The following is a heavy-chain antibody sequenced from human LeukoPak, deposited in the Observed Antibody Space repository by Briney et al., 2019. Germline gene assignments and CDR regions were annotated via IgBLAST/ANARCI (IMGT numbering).Heavy chain of an antibody. CDR3: ARSRTAGSSWFFDY. J-gene: IGHJ4*02. CDR1: GFTFSSYE. Sequence: GGSLRLSCAASGFTFSSYEMNWVRQAPGKGLEWVSYISSTSGSTIYYADSVKGRFTISRDNAKNSLYLQMNSLRAEDTAVYYCARSRTAGSSWFFDYWGQGTLVTVSS. D-gene: IGHD6-13*01. V-gene: IGHV3-48*03. CDR2: ISSTSGSTI.